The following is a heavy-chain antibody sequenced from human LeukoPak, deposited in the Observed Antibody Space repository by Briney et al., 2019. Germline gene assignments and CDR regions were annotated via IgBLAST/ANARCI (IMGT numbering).Heavy chain of an antibody. Sequence: GGSLRLSCAASGFTFSSYGMHWVRRAPGKGLEWVAFIRYDGSNKYYADSVKGRFTISRDNSKNTLYLQMNSLRAEDTAVYYCAKDPNYDSSGYAFDYWGQGTLVTVSS. V-gene: IGHV3-30*02. CDR1: GFTFSSYG. J-gene: IGHJ4*02. CDR3: AKDPNYDSSGYAFDY. D-gene: IGHD3-22*01. CDR2: IRYDGSNK.